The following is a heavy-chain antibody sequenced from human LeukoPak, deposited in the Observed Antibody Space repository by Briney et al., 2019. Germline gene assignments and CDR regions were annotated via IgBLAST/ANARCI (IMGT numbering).Heavy chain of an antibody. CDR1: GFTFSSYA. J-gene: IGHJ4*02. CDR2: ISSSSSYI. D-gene: IGHD2-15*01. V-gene: IGHV3-21*01. Sequence: GGSLRLSCAASGFTFSSYAMSWVHQAPGKGLEWVSSISSSSSYIYYADSLKGRFTISRDNAKNSLYLQMNSLRAEDTAVYYCARDRCGGDGCYSFDCWGQGTLVTVSS. CDR3: ARDRCGGDGCYSFDC.